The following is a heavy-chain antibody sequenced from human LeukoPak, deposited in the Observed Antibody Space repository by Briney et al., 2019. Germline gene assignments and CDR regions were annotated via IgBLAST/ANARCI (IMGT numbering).Heavy chain of an antibody. D-gene: IGHD3-10*01. Sequence: SETLSLTCTVSGASVSSGGYYWSWIRQPPGKGLEWIGYICYSGSTNYNPSLKSRVTISVDTSKNQFSLKVSSVTAADTAVYYCARRGGSGRGFDYWGQGTLVTVSS. V-gene: IGHV4-61*08. CDR1: GASVSSGGYY. CDR2: ICYSGST. CDR3: ARRGGSGRGFDY. J-gene: IGHJ4*02.